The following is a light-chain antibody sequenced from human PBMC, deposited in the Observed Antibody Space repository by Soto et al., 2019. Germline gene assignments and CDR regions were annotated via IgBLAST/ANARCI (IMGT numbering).Light chain of an antibody. CDR1: SSDVGAHNF. CDR2: EVN. CDR3: SSYAGSNNYV. Sequence: QSALTQPPSASGSPGQSVTISCTGTSSDVGAHNFVSWHQQHPGKAPKLMIYEVNKRPSGVPDRFSGSKSGNTASLTVSGLQAEDEADYYCSSYAGSNNYVFGHGTKLTVL. V-gene: IGLV2-8*01. J-gene: IGLJ1*01.